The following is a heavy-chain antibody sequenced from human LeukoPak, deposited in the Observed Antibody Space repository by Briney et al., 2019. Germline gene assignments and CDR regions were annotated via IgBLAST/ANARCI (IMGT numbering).Heavy chain of an antibody. D-gene: IGHD5-12*01. CDR1: GGSINSYY. V-gene: IGHV4-4*07. CDR2: IYSSGST. Sequence: PSETLSLTCTVSGGSINSYYWSWIRQPAGRGLEGIGRIYSSGSTGYNPSLKSRVTMSLDTSKNQFSLNLSSVTAADTAVYYCARVDIRTAFFDYWGQGTLVTVSS. J-gene: IGHJ4*02. CDR3: ARVDIRTAFFDY.